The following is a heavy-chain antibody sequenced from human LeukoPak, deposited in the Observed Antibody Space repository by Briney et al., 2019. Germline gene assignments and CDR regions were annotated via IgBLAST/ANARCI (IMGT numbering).Heavy chain of an antibody. Sequence: GGSLRLSCAASGFTFSSYWMSWVRQAPGKGLEWVANIRQDGSVQNYVDSVKGRFTISRDNAKNSLYLQMNSLRSEDTAIYYCAEGTTGWGQGTLVTVSS. D-gene: IGHD1-1*01. CDR3: AEGTTG. CDR2: IRQDGSVQ. CDR1: GFTFSSYW. J-gene: IGHJ1*01. V-gene: IGHV3-7*01.